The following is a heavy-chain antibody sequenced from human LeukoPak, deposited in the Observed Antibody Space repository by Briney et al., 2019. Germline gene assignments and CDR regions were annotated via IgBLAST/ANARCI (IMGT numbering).Heavy chain of an antibody. CDR1: GFTFSNYE. Sequence: TGGSLRLSCVASGFTFSNYEMNWVRQAPGKGLEWVSYISSSGATIHYADSVKGRFTISRDNAKNSLYLQMDSLRAEDTAVYYCARDGGRTASGFRPHWFDCWGQGTLVTVSS. D-gene: IGHD3-16*01. J-gene: IGHJ4*02. CDR2: ISSSGATI. V-gene: IGHV3-48*03. CDR3: ARDGGRTASGFRPHWFDC.